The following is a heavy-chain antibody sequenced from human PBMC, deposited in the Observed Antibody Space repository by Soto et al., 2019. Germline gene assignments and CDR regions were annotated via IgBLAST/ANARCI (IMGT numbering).Heavy chain of an antibody. CDR2: IDWNSGSI. CDR1: GFTLDDYV. Sequence: EVQLVESGGGLVQPGRSLRLSCAASGFTLDDYVMHWVRQAPGKGLEWVSGIDWNSGSIGYADSVKGRFIISRDNAKNSLYLQMNSLRDEDTALYYCTKDMGGSGRGYYGMDVWGQGTSVTVSS. J-gene: IGHJ6*02. V-gene: IGHV3-9*01. D-gene: IGHD6-19*01. CDR3: TKDMGGSGRGYYGMDV.